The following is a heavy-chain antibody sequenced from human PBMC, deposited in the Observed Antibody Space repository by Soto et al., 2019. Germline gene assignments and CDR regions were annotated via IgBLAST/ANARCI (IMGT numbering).Heavy chain of an antibody. CDR2: ISAYNGNT. CDR3: ASGVGGGMDV. D-gene: IGHD3-10*01. Sequence: GASVKVSCKASGYTFTSYGISWVRQAPGQGLEWMGWISAYNGNTNYAQKLQGRVTMTRNTSISTAYMELSSLRSEDTAVYYCASGVGGGMDVWGQGTTVTVSS. J-gene: IGHJ6*02. V-gene: IGHV1-18*01. CDR1: GYTFTSYG.